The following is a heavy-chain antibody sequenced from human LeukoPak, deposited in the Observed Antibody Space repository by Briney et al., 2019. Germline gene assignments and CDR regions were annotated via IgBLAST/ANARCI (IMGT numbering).Heavy chain of an antibody. Sequence: PGGSLRLSCAASGFTFSSYDMHWVRQATGKGLEWVSAIGTAGDTYHPGSVKGRFTISRENAKNSLYLQMNSLRAGDTAVYYCARATSSYYYDSSGYYKYWYFDLWGRGTLVTVSS. CDR1: GFTFSSYD. CDR2: IGTAGDT. J-gene: IGHJ2*01. D-gene: IGHD3-22*01. CDR3: ARATSSYYYDSSGYYKYWYFDL. V-gene: IGHV3-13*01.